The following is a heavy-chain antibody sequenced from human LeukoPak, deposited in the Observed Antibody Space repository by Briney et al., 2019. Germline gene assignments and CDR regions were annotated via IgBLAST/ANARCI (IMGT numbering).Heavy chain of an antibody. CDR3: AKTRMWNLRLDS. J-gene: IGHJ4*02. CDR1: GFTFSNNA. V-gene: IGHV3-23*01. D-gene: IGHD1-1*01. CDR2: VSDDGVAT. Sequence: GGSLRLSCAASGFTFSNNAMTWVRQAPGKGLEWVSTVSDDGVATYYADSVEGRFAISRDNSKDTVYLQMGSLRVEDTAVYYCAKTRMWNLRLDSWGQGTLVAVSS.